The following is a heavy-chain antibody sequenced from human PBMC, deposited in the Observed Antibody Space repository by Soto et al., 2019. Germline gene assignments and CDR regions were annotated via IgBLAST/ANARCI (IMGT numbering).Heavy chain of an antibody. D-gene: IGHD5-18*01. CDR2: INPNSGGT. Sequence: ASVKVSCKASGYTFTGYYMHWVRQAPGQGLEWMGWINPNSGGTNYAQKFQGRVTMTRDTSISTAYMELSRLRSDDTAVYYCAREEDTAMTTSGFYYYGMDVWGQGTTGTVSS. CDR3: AREEDTAMTTSGFYYYGMDV. CDR1: GYTFTGYY. V-gene: IGHV1-2*02. J-gene: IGHJ6*02.